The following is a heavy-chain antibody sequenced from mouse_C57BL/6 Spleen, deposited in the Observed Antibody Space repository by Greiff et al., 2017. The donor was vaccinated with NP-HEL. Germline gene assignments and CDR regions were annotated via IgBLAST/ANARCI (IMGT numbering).Heavy chain of an antibody. CDR2: INPSTGGT. V-gene: IGHV1-42*01. J-gene: IGHJ2*01. CDR3: ARRIYDGYPYYFDY. D-gene: IGHD2-3*01. Sequence: VQLQQSGPELVKPGASVKISCKASGYSFTGYYMNWVKQSPEKSLEWIGEINPSTGGTTYNQKFKAKATLTVDKSSSTAYMQLKSLTSEDSAVYYCARRIYDGYPYYFDYWGQGTTLTVSS. CDR1: GYSFTGYY.